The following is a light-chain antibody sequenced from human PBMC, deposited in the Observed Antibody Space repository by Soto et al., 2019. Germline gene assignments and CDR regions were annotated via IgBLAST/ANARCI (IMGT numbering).Light chain of an antibody. Sequence: EVVMTQSPSTLSFSHGERATLSCMASQSVSSNLAWYQQKPGQAPRLLIYGASTRATGIPARFSGSGSGTEFTLTISSLQSEDFAVYYCQQYNNWPLTFGGGTKVDIK. J-gene: IGKJ4*01. CDR1: QSVSSN. V-gene: IGKV3-15*01. CDR2: GAS. CDR3: QQYNNWPLT.